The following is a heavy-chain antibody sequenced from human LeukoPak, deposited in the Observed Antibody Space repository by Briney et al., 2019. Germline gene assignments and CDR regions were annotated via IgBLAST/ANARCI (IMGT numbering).Heavy chain of an antibody. V-gene: IGHV4-39*01. CDR3: AKHSGYSSSWLGY. J-gene: IGHJ4*02. D-gene: IGHD6-13*01. Sequence: PSETLSLTCTVSGGSISSSSSYWAWICQPPGKGLEWIGSIYDSGSTYFNPSLKSRVTISVDTSRNQFSLNLSSVTAADTAVYFCAKHSGYSSSWLGYWGQGTLVTVSS. CDR1: GGSISSSSSY. CDR2: IYDSGST.